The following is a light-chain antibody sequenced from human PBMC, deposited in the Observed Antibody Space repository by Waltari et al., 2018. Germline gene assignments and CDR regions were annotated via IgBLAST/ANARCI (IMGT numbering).Light chain of an antibody. CDR1: QSVGRA. CDR3: QHYVRLPVT. J-gene: IGKJ1*01. V-gene: IGKV3-20*01. CDR2: GAS. Sequence: ELVLPQSPVPLSLAPGDRPTLSFWASQSVGRALAWYQQKRGQSPRLLIYGASTRASGIPDRFSGSGSGTDFSLTINRLEPEDFAVYYCQHYVRLPVTFGEGTKVEIK.